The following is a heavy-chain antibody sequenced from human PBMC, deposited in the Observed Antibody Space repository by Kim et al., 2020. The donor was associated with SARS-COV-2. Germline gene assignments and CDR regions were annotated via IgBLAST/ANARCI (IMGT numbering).Heavy chain of an antibody. CDR1: GFTFSSYA. CDR2: ISGSGGST. J-gene: IGHJ4*02. V-gene: IGHV3-23*01. CDR3: AKALRYCSSTSCYHYFDY. Sequence: GGSLRLSCAASGFTFSSYAMSWVRQAPGKGLEWVSAISGSGGSTYYADSVKGRFTISRDNSKNTLYLQMNSLRAEDTAVYYCAKALRYCSSTSCYHYFDYWGQGTLVTVSS. D-gene: IGHD2-2*01.